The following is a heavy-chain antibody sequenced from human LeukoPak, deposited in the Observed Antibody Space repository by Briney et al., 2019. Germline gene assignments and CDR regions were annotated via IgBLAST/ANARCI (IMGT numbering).Heavy chain of an antibody. Sequence: PGGPLRLSCAASGFTFSSYWMHWVRQAPGKGLVWVSRINSDGSSTNYADSVKGRFTISRDNTKNTLYLQMNSLRAEDTAVYYCASAYQLLYYYYGMDVWGQGTTVTVSS. CDR2: INSDGSST. CDR1: GFTFSSYW. V-gene: IGHV3-74*01. CDR3: ASAYQLLYYYYGMDV. J-gene: IGHJ6*02. D-gene: IGHD2-2*01.